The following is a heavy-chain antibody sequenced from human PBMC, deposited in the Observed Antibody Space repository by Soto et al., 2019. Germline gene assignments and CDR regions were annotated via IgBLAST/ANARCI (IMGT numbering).Heavy chain of an antibody. V-gene: IGHV3-48*01. Sequence: GRSRRLPCAASAFIPSTERKNLFRQVPWKGMEWVSYISSSSSTIYYADSVKGRFTISRDNAKNSLYLQMNSLRAEDTAVYYCARHPERIAQIGWFDPWGQGT. CDR3: ARHPERIAQIGWFDP. D-gene: IGHD6-13*01. J-gene: IGHJ5*02. CDR1: AFIPSTER. CDR2: ISSSSSTI.